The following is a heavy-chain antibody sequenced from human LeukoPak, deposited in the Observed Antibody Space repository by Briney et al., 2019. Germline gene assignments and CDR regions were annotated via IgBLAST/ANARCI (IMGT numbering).Heavy chain of an antibody. CDR2: ISGSSGII. CDR3: AKDLSD. V-gene: IGHV3-48*01. D-gene: IGHD5/OR15-5a*01. Sequence: PGGSLRLSCAASGFTFNTYTMNWVRQAPGKGLEWVSYISGSSGIIDYADSVKGRFTISRDNSKNTLYLQMNSLRAEDTAVYYCAKDLSDWGQGTLVTVSS. CDR1: GFTFNTYT. J-gene: IGHJ4*02.